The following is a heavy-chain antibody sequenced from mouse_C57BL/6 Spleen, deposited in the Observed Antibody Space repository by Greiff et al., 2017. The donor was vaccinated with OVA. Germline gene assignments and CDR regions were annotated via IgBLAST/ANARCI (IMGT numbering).Heavy chain of an antibody. V-gene: IGHV1-64*01. CDR3: ASITTVAYWYFDV. CDR1: GYTFTSYW. D-gene: IGHD1-1*01. Sequence: VQLQQPGAELVKPGASVKLSCKASGYTFTSYWMHWVKQRPGQGLEWIGMIHPNSGSTNYNEKFKSKATLTVDKSSSTAYMQLSSLTSEDSAVYDCASITTVAYWYFDVWGTGTTVTVSS. CDR2: IHPNSGST. J-gene: IGHJ1*03.